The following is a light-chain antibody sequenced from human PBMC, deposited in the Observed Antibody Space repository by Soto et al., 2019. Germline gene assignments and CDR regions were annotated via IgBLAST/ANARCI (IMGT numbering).Light chain of an antibody. Sequence: DIQMTQSPSTLSASVGDRVTITCRASQSISKWLAWYQQKPGKAPKVLISEASNLESGVPSRFSGSGSGTDFTLTINSLQPDDSATYYWQQYTNYPSFGQGTKVELK. V-gene: IGKV1-5*01. J-gene: IGKJ1*01. CDR2: EAS. CDR3: QQYTNYPS. CDR1: QSISKW.